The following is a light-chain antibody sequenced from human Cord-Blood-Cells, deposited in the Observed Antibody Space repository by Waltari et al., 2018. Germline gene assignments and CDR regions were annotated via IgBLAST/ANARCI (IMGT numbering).Light chain of an antibody. CDR3: SSYTSSSTWV. CDR2: DVS. J-gene: IGLJ3*02. CDR1: SSDVGGYNY. V-gene: IGLV2-14*01. Sequence: QSALTQPASVSGSPGQSITISCTGTSSDVGGYNYLSWYQQHPGKAPKIMIYDVSKRPSGVSNRFSGSKYGNTDSLTISGLQAEDEADYYCSSYTSSSTWVFGGGTKLTVL.